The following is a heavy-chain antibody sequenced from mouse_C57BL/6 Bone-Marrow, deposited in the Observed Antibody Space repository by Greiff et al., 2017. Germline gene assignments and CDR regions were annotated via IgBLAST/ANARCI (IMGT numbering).Heavy chain of an antibody. J-gene: IGHJ3*01. CDR3: ARPIYDGYSAFAY. CDR1: GFTFSDYY. Sequence: DVKLVESGGGLVQPGGSLKLSCAASGFTFSDYYMYWVRQTPEKRLEWVAYISNGGGSTYYTDTVKGRFTISRDNAKNTRYLQMSRLKPEDTAMYNCARPIYDGYSAFAYWGQGTLVTVSA. D-gene: IGHD2-3*01. V-gene: IGHV5-12*01. CDR2: ISNGGGST.